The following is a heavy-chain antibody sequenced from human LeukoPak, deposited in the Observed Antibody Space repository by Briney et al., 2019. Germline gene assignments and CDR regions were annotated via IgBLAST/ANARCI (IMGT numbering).Heavy chain of an antibody. CDR3: ARDIEAAGLFLDY. CDR2: ISSSSSTI. D-gene: IGHD6-13*01. CDR1: GFTFSSYS. V-gene: IGHV3-48*04. J-gene: IGHJ4*02. Sequence: GGSLRLSCAASGFTFSSYSMNWVRQAPGKGLEWVSYISSSSSTIYYADSVKGRFTISRDNARNSLYLQMNSLRAEDTAVYYCARDIEAAGLFLDYWGQGTLVTVSS.